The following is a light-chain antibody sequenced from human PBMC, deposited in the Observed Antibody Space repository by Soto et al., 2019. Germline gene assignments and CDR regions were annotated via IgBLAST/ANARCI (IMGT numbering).Light chain of an antibody. Sequence: EIVLTQSPATLSWSPGERATLSCWASQSVSSNLAWYQQKPGQAPRLLIYGASTRATGIPARFSGSGSGTEFTLTISSLQSEDFAVYYCQQYNNWPPITFGQGTLLEIK. V-gene: IGKV3-15*01. CDR2: GAS. J-gene: IGKJ5*01. CDR1: QSVSSN. CDR3: QQYNNWPPIT.